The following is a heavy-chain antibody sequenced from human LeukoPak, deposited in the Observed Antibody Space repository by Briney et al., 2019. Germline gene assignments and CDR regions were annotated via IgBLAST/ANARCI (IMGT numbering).Heavy chain of an antibody. CDR1: GYTFTSYF. CDR2: INPNGGST. V-gene: IGHV1-46*01. CDR3: ARGIGNGYRLFDY. Sequence: ASVKVSCKASGYTFTSYFMHWVRQALGQGLEWMGIINPNGGSTRYAHKFQGRVTMTRDTSTRTVFMEMSGLRSEDTAVYYCARGIGNGYRLFDYWGQGTLVTVSS. J-gene: IGHJ4*02. D-gene: IGHD5-24*01.